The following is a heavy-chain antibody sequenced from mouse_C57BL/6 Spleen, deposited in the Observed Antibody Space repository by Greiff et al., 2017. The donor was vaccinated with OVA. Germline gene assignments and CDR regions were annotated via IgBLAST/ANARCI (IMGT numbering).Heavy chain of an antibody. CDR1: GFSLTSYG. J-gene: IGHJ4*01. CDR3: ASVYDGYYGNYAMDY. Sequence: VQLVESGPGLVQPSQRLSITCTVSGFSLTSYGVHWVRQSPGKGLEWLGVIWSGGSTDYNAAFISRLSISKDNSKSQVFFKMNSLQADDTAIYYCASVYDGYYGNYAMDYWGQGTSVTVSS. D-gene: IGHD2-3*01. CDR2: IWSGGST. V-gene: IGHV2-2*01.